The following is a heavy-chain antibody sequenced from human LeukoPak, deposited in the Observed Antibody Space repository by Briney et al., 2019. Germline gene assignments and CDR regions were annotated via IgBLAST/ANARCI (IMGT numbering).Heavy chain of an antibody. CDR3: ARLTSSWYQDWYFDL. CDR2: IYTSGST. D-gene: IGHD6-13*01. Sequence: PSQTLSPTCTVSSGSISNYDWSWIRQPAGKGLEWIGRIYTSGSTNYNPSLKSRVTMSVDTSKKQFSLKLSSVTAADTAVYYCARLTSSWYQDWYFDLWGRGTLVTVSS. J-gene: IGHJ2*01. CDR1: SGSISNYD. V-gene: IGHV4-4*07.